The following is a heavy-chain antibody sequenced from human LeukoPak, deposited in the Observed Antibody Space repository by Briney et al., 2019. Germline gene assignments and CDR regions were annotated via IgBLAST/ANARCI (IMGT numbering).Heavy chain of an antibody. V-gene: IGHV3-23*01. CDR3: AGPSGVGGYDFLGGDY. CDR1: GFTFSSYA. CDR2: IRGSGGST. Sequence: PGGSLRLSCAASGFTFSSYAMSWVRQAPGKGLEWVSAIRGSGGSTYYADSVKGRFTISRDNSKNTLYLQMNSLRAEDTAVYYCAGPSGVGGYDFLGGDYWGQGTLVTVSS. D-gene: IGHD5-12*01. J-gene: IGHJ4*02.